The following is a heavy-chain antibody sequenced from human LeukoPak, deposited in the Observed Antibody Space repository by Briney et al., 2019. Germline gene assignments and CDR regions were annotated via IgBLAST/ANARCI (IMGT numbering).Heavy chain of an antibody. CDR3: ARDAPYYYDSSGLDY. CDR2: ISAYNGNT. D-gene: IGHD3-22*01. CDR1: GYTFTSYG. Sequence: ASVTVSCTASGYTFTSYGISWVRQAPGQGLEWMGWISAYNGNTNYAQKLQGRVTMTTDTSTSTAYMELRSLGSDDTAVYYCARDAPYYYDSSGLDYWGQGTLVTVSS. J-gene: IGHJ4*02. V-gene: IGHV1-18*01.